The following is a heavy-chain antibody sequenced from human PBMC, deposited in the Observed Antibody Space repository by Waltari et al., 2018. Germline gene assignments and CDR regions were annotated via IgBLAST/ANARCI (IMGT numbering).Heavy chain of an antibody. CDR3: ARGGYGSGSYPWFDP. CDR1: GGSISSGGYY. D-gene: IGHD3-10*01. J-gene: IGHJ5*02. V-gene: IGHV4-31*01. Sequence: QVQLQESGPGLVKPSQTLSLTCTVSGGSISSGGYYWSWIRQHPGKGLEWIGYIYYSGSTYYNPSLKSLVTISVDTSKNQFSLKLSSVTAADTAVYYCARGGYGSGSYPWFDPWGQGTLVTVSS. CDR2: IYYSGST.